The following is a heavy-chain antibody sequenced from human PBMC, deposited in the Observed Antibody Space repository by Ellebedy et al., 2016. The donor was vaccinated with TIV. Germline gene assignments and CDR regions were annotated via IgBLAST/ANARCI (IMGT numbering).Heavy chain of an antibody. CDR1: GDTLTELS. J-gene: IGHJ6*03. D-gene: IGHD4-17*01. CDR2: FDPEDGET. Sequence: AASVKVSCKVSGDTLTELSMHWVRQAPGKGLEWMGGFDPEDGETIYAQKFQGRVTMTEDTSTDTAYMELSSLRSEDTAVYYCAKDLYGDYLMDVWGKGTTVTVSS. CDR3: AKDLYGDYLMDV. V-gene: IGHV1-24*01.